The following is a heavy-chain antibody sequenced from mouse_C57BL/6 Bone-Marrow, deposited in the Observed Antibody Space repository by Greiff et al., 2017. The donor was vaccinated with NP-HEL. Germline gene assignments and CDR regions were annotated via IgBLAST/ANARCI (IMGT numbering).Heavy chain of an antibody. V-gene: IGHV1-26*01. J-gene: IGHJ2*01. Sequence: EVQLQRSGPELVKPGASVKISCKASGYTFTDYYMNWVKQSPGKSLEWIGDINPNNGGTSYNQKFKGKATLTVDKSSSTAYMELRSLTSEDSAVYYGARKRGGYWGQGTTLTVAS. CDR1: GYTFTDYY. CDR3: ARKRGGY. CDR2: INPNNGGT.